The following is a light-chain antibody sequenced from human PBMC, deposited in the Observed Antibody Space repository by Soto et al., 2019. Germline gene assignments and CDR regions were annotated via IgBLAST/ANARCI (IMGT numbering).Light chain of an antibody. CDR1: SSDVGIYDY. Sequence: QSALIQPPSVSGSPGQSVTISCTGTSSDVGIYDYVSWYQQLPGAVPKPMIYSVNTQPSGVPDRFSGSKSGNTASMSISGLLDEDEADFSCCSNTSSATYVFATGTKLTVL. CDR3: CSNTSSATYV. V-gene: IGLV2-18*02. J-gene: IGLJ1*01. CDR2: SVN.